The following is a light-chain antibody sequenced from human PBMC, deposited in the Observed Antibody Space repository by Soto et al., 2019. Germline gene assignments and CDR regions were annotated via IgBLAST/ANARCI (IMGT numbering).Light chain of an antibody. V-gene: IGLV2-14*01. Sequence: QPVLTQPASVSGSPGQSITISCSGTRGDIGAYNYVSWFQQSPGKAPKLIIYEVTNRPSGVSNRFSGSKSGNTASLTISGLQAEDEADYYCCSLTATTSLVFGGGTKLTVL. CDR1: RGDIGAYNY. J-gene: IGLJ2*01. CDR3: CSLTATTSLV. CDR2: EVT.